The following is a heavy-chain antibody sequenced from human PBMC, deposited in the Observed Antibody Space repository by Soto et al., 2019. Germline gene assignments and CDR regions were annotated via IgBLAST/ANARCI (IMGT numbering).Heavy chain of an antibody. Sequence: TSETLSLTCTVSGGSISSYYWIWIRQPPGKGLEWIGYIYYSGSTNYNPSLKSRVTISVDTSKNQFSLKLSSVTAADTAVYYCARGVGGRDYYYYYYMDVWGKGTTVTVSS. D-gene: IGHD1-1*01. J-gene: IGHJ6*03. CDR2: IYYSGST. CDR1: GGSISSYY. V-gene: IGHV4-59*01. CDR3: ARGVGGRDYYYYYYMDV.